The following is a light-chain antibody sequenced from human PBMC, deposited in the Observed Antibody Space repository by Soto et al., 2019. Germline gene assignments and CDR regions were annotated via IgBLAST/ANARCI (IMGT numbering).Light chain of an antibody. V-gene: IGLV2-8*01. J-gene: IGLJ1*01. CDR2: EVT. CDR1: SSDIGDYNY. CDR3: SSYAGNKNYA. Sequence: QSALSQPPSASGSPGQSVTFSCTGTSSDIGDYNYVSWYQQHPGKAPKLMIYEVTKRPSGVPDRFSGSKSGNTASLTVSGLKADDEDDYYCSSYAGNKNYAFGNGNKVTVL.